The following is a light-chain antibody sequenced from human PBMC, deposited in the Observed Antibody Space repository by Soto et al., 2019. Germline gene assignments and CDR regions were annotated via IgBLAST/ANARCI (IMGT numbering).Light chain of an antibody. CDR3: QQYDYWPRT. Sequence: ETVLTQSPATLSVSPGESATLSCRASQSISSSKLAWYQQNPGQAPRLLMYGASNRATGIPARFSGSGSGTEFTLTISSLQSEDFAVYYCQQYDYWPRTFGQGTKVDI. CDR1: QSISSS. CDR2: GAS. J-gene: IGKJ1*01. V-gene: IGKV3-15*01.